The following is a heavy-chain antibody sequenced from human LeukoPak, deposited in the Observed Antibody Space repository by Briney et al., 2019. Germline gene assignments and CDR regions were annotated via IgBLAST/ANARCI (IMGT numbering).Heavy chain of an antibody. V-gene: IGHV3-23*01. J-gene: IGHJ4*02. CDR2: LSGSGGGT. CDR1: GFTFSSYA. Sequence: GGSLRLSWAAAGFTFSSYAMSWVRQAPGKGLEWVSALSGSGGGTYYADSVKGRFTISRDNSKNTLYLQMNSLRAEDTAVYYCARDGKPTVVTHYYFDYWGQGTLVTVSS. D-gene: IGHD4-23*01. CDR3: ARDGKPTVVTHYYFDY.